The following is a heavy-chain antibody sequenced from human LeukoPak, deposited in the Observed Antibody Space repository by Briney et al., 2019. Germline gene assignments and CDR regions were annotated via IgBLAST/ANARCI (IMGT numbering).Heavy chain of an antibody. CDR3: AKSIVLLRAGVFDF. V-gene: IGHV3-23*01. Sequence: PGGSLRLSCAVSGFTFSSYTMSWLRQAPGKGLEWVSGITGSGGSTYYADSVKGRFTISSDNSKNTLFLQMNSLRAEDTVVYFCAKSIVLLRAGVFDFWGQGTMVTVSS. CDR1: GFTFSSYT. D-gene: IGHD2/OR15-2a*01. J-gene: IGHJ3*01. CDR2: ITGSGGST.